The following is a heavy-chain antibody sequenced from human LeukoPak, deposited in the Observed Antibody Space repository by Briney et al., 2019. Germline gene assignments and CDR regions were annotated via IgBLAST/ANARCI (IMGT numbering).Heavy chain of an antibody. CDR1: GGTFSSYA. D-gene: IGHD6-19*01. CDR2: IIPIFGTA. V-gene: IGHV1-69*13. J-gene: IGHJ3*02. CDR3: ARGSSGWRTSHDAFDI. Sequence: ASVKVSCKASGGTFSSYAISWVRQAPGQGLEWMGGIIPIFGTANYAQKFQGRVTITADESTSTAYMELSSLRSEDTAVYYCARGSSGWRTSHDAFDIWGQGTMVTVSS.